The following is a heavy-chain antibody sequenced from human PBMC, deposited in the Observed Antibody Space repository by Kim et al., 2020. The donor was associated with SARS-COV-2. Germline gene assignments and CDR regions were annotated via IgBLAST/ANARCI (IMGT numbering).Heavy chain of an antibody. V-gene: IGHV1-46*01. D-gene: IGHD6-19*01. CDR3: AKESSSAAVDY. Sequence: ASVKVSCKASGYTFTSYYMHWVRQAPGQGLEWMGIINPSGGSTSYAQKFQGRVTMTRDTSTSTVYMELSSLRSEDTAVYYCAKESSSAAVDYWGQGTLVTVSS. CDR2: INPSGGST. CDR1: GYTFTSYY. J-gene: IGHJ4*02.